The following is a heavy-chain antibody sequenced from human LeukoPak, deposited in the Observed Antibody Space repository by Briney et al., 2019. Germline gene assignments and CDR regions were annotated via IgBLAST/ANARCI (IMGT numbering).Heavy chain of an antibody. D-gene: IGHD2-15*01. CDR3: AKAPVTSCRGAFCYPFDY. J-gene: IGHJ4*02. Sequence: GGSLRLSCATSGFSFSGYAMSWVRQAPGKGLEWVSAMSSSDDGRYYAASVRGRFTISRDTSRSTLYLQMNSLRAEDAAVYYCAKAPVTSCRGAFCYPFDYWGQGTLVTVSS. V-gene: IGHV3-23*01. CDR1: GFSFSGYA. CDR2: MSSSDDGR.